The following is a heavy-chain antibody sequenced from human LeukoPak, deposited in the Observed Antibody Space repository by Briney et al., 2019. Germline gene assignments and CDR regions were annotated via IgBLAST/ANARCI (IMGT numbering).Heavy chain of an antibody. Sequence: GGSLRLSCAASGFTFSSYGMHWVRQAPGKGLEWVAVISYDGSNKYYADSVKGRFIISRDNSKNTLYLQMNSLRAEDTAVYYCAKDSLFLGELSSYFDYWGQGTLVTVSS. CDR3: AKDSLFLGELSSYFDY. CDR2: ISYDGSNK. V-gene: IGHV3-30*18. J-gene: IGHJ4*02. D-gene: IGHD3-16*02. CDR1: GFTFSSYG.